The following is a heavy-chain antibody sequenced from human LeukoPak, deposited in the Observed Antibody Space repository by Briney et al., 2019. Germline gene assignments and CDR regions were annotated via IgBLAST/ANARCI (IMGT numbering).Heavy chain of an antibody. J-gene: IGHJ4*02. CDR1: GFTFTTNE. Sequence: GSSLTLSCAVSGFTFTTNEMNWVRQAPAKGIERVSHISASGGNIYYADSVKGRFTISRENVKNSVSLQMNNLRAEDTDVYYCATFIDYWGQGTLVTVSS. V-gene: IGHV3-48*03. CDR3: ATFIDY. CDR2: ISASGGNI.